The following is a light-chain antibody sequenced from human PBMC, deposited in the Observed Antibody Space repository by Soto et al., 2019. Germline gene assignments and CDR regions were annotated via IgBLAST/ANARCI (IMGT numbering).Light chain of an antibody. Sequence: QLVLTQPPSASGTPGQRVSISCSGSSSNIGSNTVNWYQQVPGTAPKLLIYNNNQRPSGVPDRFSGSKSGTSASLAFSGLQSEDEADYYCAAWDDSLNGRVFGTGTKLTVL. J-gene: IGLJ1*01. CDR3: AAWDDSLNGRV. CDR1: SSNIGSNT. CDR2: NNN. V-gene: IGLV1-44*01.